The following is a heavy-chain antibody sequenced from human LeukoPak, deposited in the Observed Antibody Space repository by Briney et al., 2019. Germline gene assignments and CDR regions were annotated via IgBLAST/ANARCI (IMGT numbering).Heavy chain of an antibody. V-gene: IGHV3-7*04. J-gene: IGHJ4*02. CDR2: IKQDGSKK. CDR3: TRVGYIDEGIDC. CDR1: GFSFSSYW. Sequence: GGSLRLSCVASGFSFSSYWMTWVRQAPGKGLEWVANIKQDGSKKSYGDSVKGRFTISRANAKNSLYLQLNSLRAEDTAIYYCTRVGYIDEGIDCWGQGTLVTVSS. D-gene: IGHD5-24*01.